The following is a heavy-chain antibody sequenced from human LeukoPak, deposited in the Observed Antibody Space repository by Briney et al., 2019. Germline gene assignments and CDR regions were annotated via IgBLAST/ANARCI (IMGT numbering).Heavy chain of an antibody. D-gene: IGHD2-2*01. Sequence: PGGSLRLSCAASGFTFSDYYMSWIRQAPGKGLEWVSYISSSGSTICYADSVKGRFTISRDNAKNSLYLQMNCLRAEDTAVYYCARDPLPIHPPSAWGQGTLVTVSS. CDR2: ISSSGSTI. J-gene: IGHJ5*02. CDR1: GFTFSDYY. CDR3: ARDPLPIHPPSA. V-gene: IGHV3-11*01.